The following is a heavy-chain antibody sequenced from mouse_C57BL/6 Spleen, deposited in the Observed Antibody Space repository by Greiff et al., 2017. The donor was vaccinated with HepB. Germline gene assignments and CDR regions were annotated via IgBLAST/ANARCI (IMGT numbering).Heavy chain of an antibody. CDR1: GFTFSDYY. V-gene: IGHV5-12*01. D-gene: IGHD2-3*01. Sequence: EVKLQESGGGLVQPGGSLKLSCAASGFTFSDYYMYWVRQTPEKRLEWVAYISNGGGSTYYPDTVKGRFTISRDNAKNTLYLQMSRLKSEDTAMYYCARRGDGYGAMDYGGQGTSVTVSS. CDR3: ARRGDGYGAMDY. J-gene: IGHJ4*01. CDR2: ISNGGGST.